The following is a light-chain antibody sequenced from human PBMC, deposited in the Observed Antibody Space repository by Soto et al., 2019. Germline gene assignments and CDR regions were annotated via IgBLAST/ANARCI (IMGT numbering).Light chain of an antibody. Sequence: EVVMTQSPATLSVSPGERATLSCRASQSVSNNLAWYQQKPGQAPRLLIYGASTRATGIPARFSGSGSGTEFTLPISSLQSEDFAAYYCQQYNNWWTFGQGTKVEIK. CDR1: QSVSNN. V-gene: IGKV3-15*01. CDR3: QQYNNWWT. J-gene: IGKJ1*01. CDR2: GAS.